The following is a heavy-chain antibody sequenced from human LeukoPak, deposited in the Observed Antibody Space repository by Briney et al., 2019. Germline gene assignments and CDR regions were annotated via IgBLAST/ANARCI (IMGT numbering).Heavy chain of an antibody. CDR1: GYTFTGYY. D-gene: IGHD6-13*01. J-gene: IGHJ6*02. CDR3: ARSPDWQQPVRYYGMDV. V-gene: IGHV1-8*02. CDR2: MNPNSANT. Sequence: EASVKVSCKASGYTFTGYYMHWVRQAPGQGLEWMGWMNPNSANTGYAQKFQGRVTMTRNTSISTAYMELSSLRSEDMAVYYCARSPDWQQPVRYYGMDVWGQGTTVTVSS.